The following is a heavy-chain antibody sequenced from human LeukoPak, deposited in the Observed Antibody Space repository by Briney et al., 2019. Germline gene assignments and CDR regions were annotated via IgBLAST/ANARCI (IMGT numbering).Heavy chain of an antibody. J-gene: IGHJ6*03. CDR3: ARRRIVVVPAANLGDYYYYYYMDV. V-gene: IGHV5-51*01. CDR2: IYLGNSVT. CDR1: GYSFTSYW. D-gene: IGHD2-2*01. Sequence: PGESLKISCKGSGYSFTSYWIGWVRQMPGKGLEWWGIIYLGNSVTSYSPSFQGQVTISADKSISTAYLQWSSLKASDTAMYYCARRRIVVVPAANLGDYYYYYYMDVWGKGTTVTVSS.